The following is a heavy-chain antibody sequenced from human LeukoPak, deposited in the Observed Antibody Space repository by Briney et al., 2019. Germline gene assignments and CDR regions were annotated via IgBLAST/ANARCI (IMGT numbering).Heavy chain of an antibody. J-gene: IGHJ4*02. CDR3: ANKVYCSTTSCYPAGY. CDR2: IYHSGTT. V-gene: IGHV4-4*02. D-gene: IGHD2-2*01. CDR1: GESISSSNW. Sequence: SGTLSLTCAVSGESISSSNWWSWVRQPPGQGLEWIGEIYHSGTTNYNPSLKSRVTISIDTSKNQFSLKLSSVTAADTAVYYCANKVYCSTTSCYPAGYWGQGTLVTVSS.